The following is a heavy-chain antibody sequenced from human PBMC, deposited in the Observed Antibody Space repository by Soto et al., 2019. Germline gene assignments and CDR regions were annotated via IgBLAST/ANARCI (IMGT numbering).Heavy chain of an antibody. Sequence: ASVKVSCKASGYTFTGYYMHWVRQAPGQGLEWMGWINPNSGGTNYAQKFQGWVTMTRDTSISTAYMELSRLRSDDTAVYYCARDHGYSSGWPYNYGMDVWGQGXTVTVSS. CDR1: GYTFTGYY. V-gene: IGHV1-2*04. D-gene: IGHD6-19*01. CDR3: ARDHGYSSGWPYNYGMDV. CDR2: INPNSGGT. J-gene: IGHJ6*02.